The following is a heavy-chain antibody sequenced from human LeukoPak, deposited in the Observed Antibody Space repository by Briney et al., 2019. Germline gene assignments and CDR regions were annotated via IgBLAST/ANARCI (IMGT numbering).Heavy chain of an antibody. CDR3: ARHQYYYDSSGNYGWFDS. V-gene: IGHV5-51*01. J-gene: IGHJ5*01. CDR1: GFNFSAYW. CDR2: SHPINSDT. Sequence: GESLMISCKGSGFNFSAYWIAWVRQMPGKGLEWMGISHPINSDTKYSPSFQGQVTISADKSSSTAYLQWNSLKASDTAMYYCARHQYYYDSSGNYGWFDSWGQGTLVTVSS. D-gene: IGHD3-22*01.